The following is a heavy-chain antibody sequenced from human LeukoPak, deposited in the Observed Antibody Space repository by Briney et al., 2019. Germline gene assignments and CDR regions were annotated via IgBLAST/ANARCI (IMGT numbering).Heavy chain of an antibody. D-gene: IGHD6-19*01. J-gene: IGHJ4*02. CDR2: IYSGGST. CDR1: GFTVSSNY. CDR3: ARAYSSGWYAYFDY. V-gene: IGHV3-53*01. Sequence: PGGSLRLSCAASGFTVSSNYMSWVRQAPGKGLEWVSVIYSGGSTYYADSVKGRFTTSRDNSKNTLYLQMNSLRAEDTAVYYCARAYSSGWYAYFDYWGQETLVTVSS.